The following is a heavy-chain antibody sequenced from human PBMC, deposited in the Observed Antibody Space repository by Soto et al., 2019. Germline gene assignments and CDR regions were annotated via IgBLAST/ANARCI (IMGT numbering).Heavy chain of an antibody. CDR1: GVTFSSYA. CDR3: ARGNHYSNYYYYYGMDV. D-gene: IGHD4-4*01. J-gene: IGHJ6*01. Sequence: SVKVSCKASGVTFSSYAISWVRQAPGQGLEWMGGIIPIFGTANYAQKFQGRVTITADESTSTAYMELSSLRSEDTAVYYCARGNHYSNYYYYYGMDVWGQGTTVTVSS. V-gene: IGHV1-69*13. CDR2: IIPIFGTA.